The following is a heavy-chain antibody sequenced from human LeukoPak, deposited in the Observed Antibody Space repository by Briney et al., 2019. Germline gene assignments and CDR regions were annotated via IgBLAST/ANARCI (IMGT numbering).Heavy chain of an antibody. J-gene: IGHJ4*02. CDR3: ARMSSGWFSPFAC. D-gene: IGHD6-19*01. CDR1: GGSISSYY. CDR2: IYASGST. V-gene: IGHV4-4*07. Sequence: SETLSLTCTVSGGSISSYYWSWIRQPAGKGLEWIGRIYASGSTKYNPSVMSRVTMSVDTSKNQFSLKLSSVTAADTAVYYCARMSSGWFSPFACWGQGTLVTVSS.